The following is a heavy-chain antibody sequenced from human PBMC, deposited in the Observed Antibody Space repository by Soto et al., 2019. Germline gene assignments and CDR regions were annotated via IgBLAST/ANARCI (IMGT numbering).Heavy chain of an antibody. D-gene: IGHD3-16*01. V-gene: IGHV3-7*01. CDR1: GFTFSNHW. Sequence: GGSLRLSCAASGFTFSNHWMTWVRQAPGKGLEWVANINQDGSESHYGDSVMGRFTISRDNAKNSLYLQMNGLRPEDTAVYYCVTGRGAVDYWGQGTLVTVSS. CDR2: INQDGSES. CDR3: VTGRGAVDY. J-gene: IGHJ4*02.